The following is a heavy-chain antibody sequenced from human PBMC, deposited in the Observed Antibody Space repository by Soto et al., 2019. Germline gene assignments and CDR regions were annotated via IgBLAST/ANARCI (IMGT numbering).Heavy chain of an antibody. V-gene: IGHV1-69*13. CDR1: GGTFSSYA. CDR2: IIPIFGTA. Sequence: SVKVSCKASGGTFSSYAISWVRQAPGQGLEWMGGIIPIFGTANYAQKFQGRVTITADESTSTACMELSSLRSEDTAVYYCARLSVRMWEPQTAGIYWGQGTLVTVSS. J-gene: IGHJ4*02. D-gene: IGHD1-26*01. CDR3: ARLSVRMWEPQTAGIY.